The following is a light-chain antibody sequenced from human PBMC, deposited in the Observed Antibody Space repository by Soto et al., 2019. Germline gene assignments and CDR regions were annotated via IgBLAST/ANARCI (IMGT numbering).Light chain of an antibody. J-gene: IGLJ1*01. V-gene: IGLV2-23*01. Sequence: QSASVSGSPGQSITISCTGTSSDVGSYNLVSWYQRHPGKAPKLMIYEGSKRPSGVSNRFSGSKSGNTASLTISGLQAEDEADYYCCSYAGSSTYVFGTGTKVTVL. CDR1: SSDVGSYNL. CDR2: EGS. CDR3: CSYAGSSTYV.